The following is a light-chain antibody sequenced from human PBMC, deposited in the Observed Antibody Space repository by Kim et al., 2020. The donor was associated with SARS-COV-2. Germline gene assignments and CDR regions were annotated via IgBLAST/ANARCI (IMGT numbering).Light chain of an antibody. CDR2: RY. Sequence: PGQTVTISCSGSASNIGTYPVDWYQQLPGTAPNRLMHRYQRPSGVPDRFSASKFGTSASLAITGLQSEDEAYYYCAAWDAGLNALVFGGGTQLTVL. J-gene: IGLJ3*02. CDR1: ASNIGTYP. CDR3: AAWDAGLNALV. V-gene: IGLV1-44*01.